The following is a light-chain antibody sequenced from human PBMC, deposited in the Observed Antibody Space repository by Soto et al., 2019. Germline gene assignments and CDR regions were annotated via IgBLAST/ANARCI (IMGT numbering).Light chain of an antibody. CDR2: DAS. J-gene: IGKJ5*01. CDR3: QQYENLPT. Sequence: DIQMTQSPSSLSASVGDRVTITCQASQNINNYLNWYQQKPGRAPKLLIYDASNLEAGVPSRFRGRGCGTDITFTISRLQPEDIATYYCQQYENLPTFGQGTRLEIK. V-gene: IGKV1-33*01. CDR1: QNINNY.